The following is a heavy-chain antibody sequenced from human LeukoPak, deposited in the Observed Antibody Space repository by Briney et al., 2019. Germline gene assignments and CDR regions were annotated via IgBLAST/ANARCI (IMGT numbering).Heavy chain of an antibody. CDR2: INHSGST. Sequence: SETLSLTCAVYGGSFSGYYWSWIRQPPGKGLEWIGEINHSGSTNYNPSLKSRVTISVDTSKNQFSLKLSSVTAADTAVYYCARGHPRSTYYYDSSGRGDYWGQGTLVTVCS. CDR3: ARGHPRSTYYYDSSGRGDY. CDR1: GGSFSGYY. J-gene: IGHJ4*02. V-gene: IGHV4-34*01. D-gene: IGHD3-22*01.